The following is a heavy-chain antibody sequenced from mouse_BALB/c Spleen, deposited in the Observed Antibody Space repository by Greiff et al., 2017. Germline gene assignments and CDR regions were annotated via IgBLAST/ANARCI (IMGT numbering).Heavy chain of an antibody. CDR2: INPSTGYT. J-gene: IGHJ4*01. CDR1: GYTFTSYW. V-gene: IGHV1-7*01. Sequence: QVQLKQSGAELAKPGASVKMSCKASGYTFTSYWMHWVKQRPGQGLEWIGYINPSTGYTEYNQKFKDKATLTADTSSSTAYMQLSSLTSEDSAVYYCARTGKGAMDYWGQGTSVTVSS. CDR3: ARTGKGAMDY.